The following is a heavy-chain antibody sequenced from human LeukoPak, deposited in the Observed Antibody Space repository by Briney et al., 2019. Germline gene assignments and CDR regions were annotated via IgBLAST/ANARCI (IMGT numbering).Heavy chain of an antibody. CDR2: ISYDGSNK. CDR1: GFTFSSYA. CDR3: ARGPLPPTNYYGSGSYLRDFDY. Sequence: AGRSLRLSCAASGFTFSSYAMSWVRQAPGKGLEWVAVISYDGSNKYYADSVKGRFTISRDNSKNTLYLQMNSLRAEDTAVYYCARGPLPPTNYYGSGSYLRDFDYWGQGTLVTVSS. V-gene: IGHV3-30-3*01. D-gene: IGHD3-10*01. J-gene: IGHJ4*02.